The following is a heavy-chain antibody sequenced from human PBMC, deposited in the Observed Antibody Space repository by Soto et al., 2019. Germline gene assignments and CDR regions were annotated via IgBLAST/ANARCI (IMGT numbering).Heavy chain of an antibody. D-gene: IGHD2-15*01. V-gene: IGHV1-18*01. CDR1: GYTFTSYG. CDR2: ISAYNGNT. Sequence: QVQLVQSGAEVKKPGASVKVSCKASGYTFTSYGISWVRQAPGQGLEWMGWISAYNGNTNYAQKLQGRVTMTTDTSTSTAYMELRSLRSDDTAVYYCARDLDCSGGSCYSLYYYYMDVWGKGTTVTVSS. CDR3: ARDLDCSGGSCYSLYYYYMDV. J-gene: IGHJ6*03.